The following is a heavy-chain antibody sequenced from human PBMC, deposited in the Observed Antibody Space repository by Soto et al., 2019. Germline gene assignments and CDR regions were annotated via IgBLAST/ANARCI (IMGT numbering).Heavy chain of an antibody. CDR3: AGGNGDRYYYYYGMVV. J-gene: IGHJ6*02. CDR2: IYSGGST. D-gene: IGHD4-17*01. CDR1: GFTVSSNY. Sequence: EVQLVETGGGLSQPGGSLRLSCAASGFTVSSNYMSWVRQAPGKGLEWVSVIYSGGSTYYADSVKGRFTISRDNSKNTLYLQMNSPRSEDTAVYYCAGGNGDRYYYYYGMVVWGQGTTVTVSS. V-gene: IGHV3-53*02.